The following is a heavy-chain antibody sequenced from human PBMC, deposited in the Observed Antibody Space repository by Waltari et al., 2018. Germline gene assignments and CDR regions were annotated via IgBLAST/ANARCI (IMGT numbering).Heavy chain of an antibody. CDR2: IYSDETK. CDR3: AKEDYYYMDV. CDR1: GFTFSTYV. Sequence: EVQLLESGGGLVQPGGSLRLSCAVSGFTFSTYVISWVRQAPGKGLEWVSVIYSDETKKYADSVKGRFSISRDNSRNMVYLQMHSLRPEDTAVYFCAKEDYYYMDVWGEGTTVTVFS. V-gene: IGHV3-23*03. J-gene: IGHJ6*03.